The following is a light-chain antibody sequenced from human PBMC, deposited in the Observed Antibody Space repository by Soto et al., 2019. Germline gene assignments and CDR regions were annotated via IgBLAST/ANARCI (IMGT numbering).Light chain of an antibody. J-gene: IGLJ1*01. V-gene: IGLV2-14*03. Sequence: QSVLTQPASVSGSPGQSLTISCTGTSSDVGGYNYVSWYQQHPGKAPKLMIYDVSNRPSGVSNRFSGSKSGNTASLTISGLQAEDEADYYCSSYTTSSTLVFGTGTKVNVL. CDR2: DVS. CDR1: SSDVGGYNY. CDR3: SSYTTSSTLV.